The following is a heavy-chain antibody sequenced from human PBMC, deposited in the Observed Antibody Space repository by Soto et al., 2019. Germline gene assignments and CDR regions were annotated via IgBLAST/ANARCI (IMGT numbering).Heavy chain of an antibody. D-gene: IGHD4-4*01. CDR3: ARDDYRGGGPYYYYGMDV. J-gene: IGHJ6*02. CDR2: IYYSGST. V-gene: IGHV4-61*01. CDR1: GGSVSSGNSY. Sequence: SETLSLTCTVSGGSVSSGNSYWSWIRQPPGKGLEWIGYIYYSGSTNYNPSLTSRVTISVDTSKNQFSLKLSSVTAADTAVYYCARDDYRGGGPYYYYGMDVWGQGTTVTSP.